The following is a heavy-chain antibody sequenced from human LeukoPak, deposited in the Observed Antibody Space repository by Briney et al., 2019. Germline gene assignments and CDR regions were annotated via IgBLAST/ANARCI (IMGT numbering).Heavy chain of an antibody. V-gene: IGHV3-30*02. CDR3: AKVPEGIAEN. J-gene: IGHJ4*02. D-gene: IGHD6-13*01. CDR1: GFTFSSYG. Sequence: GGSLRLSCAASGFTFSSYGMHWVRQAPGKGLEWVAFIRYDASNKYYADSVKGRFTISRDNSKNTLYLQMNSLRAEDTAVYYCAKVPEGIAENWGQGALVTVSS. CDR2: IRYDASNK.